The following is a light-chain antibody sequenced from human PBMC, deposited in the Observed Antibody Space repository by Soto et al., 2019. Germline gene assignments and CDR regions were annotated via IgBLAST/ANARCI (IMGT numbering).Light chain of an antibody. V-gene: IGKV3-15*01. CDR3: QHYSDSPT. CDR2: DAS. Sequence: EIVMTQSPATLSVSPGERVTLSCRASEGVGLKLAWHQLKPGLPPRLLFYDASTRATGLPARFSGSGAGTEFTLSISSLQSEDFATYYCQHYSDSPTFGQGTKVEIK. CDR1: EGVGLK. J-gene: IGKJ1*01.